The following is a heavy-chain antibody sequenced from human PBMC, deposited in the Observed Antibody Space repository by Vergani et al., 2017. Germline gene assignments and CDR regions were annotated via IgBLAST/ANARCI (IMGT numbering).Heavy chain of an antibody. V-gene: IGHV4-34*01. J-gene: IGHJ6*03. D-gene: IGHD2-15*01. Sequence: QVQLQQWGAGLLKPSETLSLTCAVYGGSFSGYYWSWIRQPPGKGLEWFGEINHSGSTNYNPSLKSRVTISVDTSKNQFSLKLSSVTAADTAVYYCARRLPRYYYYMDVWGKGTTVTVSS. CDR3: ARRLPRYYYYMDV. CDR1: GGSFSGYY. CDR2: INHSGST.